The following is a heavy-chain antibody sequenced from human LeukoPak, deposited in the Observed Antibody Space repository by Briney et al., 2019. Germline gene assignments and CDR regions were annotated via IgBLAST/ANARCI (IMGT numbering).Heavy chain of an antibody. D-gene: IGHD3-22*01. Sequence: SQTLLNPSKDCGDSISDGVCWFGVRQPPGKRLEWIGTFYHSGSTYFNPSLESRVTISVDTSKNQFSLRLTFVTAADTAVYYCARDGRYYDGRYYYYMDVWGKGTTVTVSS. CDR1: GDSISDGVC. J-gene: IGHJ6*03. CDR2: FYHSGST. V-gene: IGHV4-38-2*02. CDR3: ARDGRYYDGRYYYYMDV.